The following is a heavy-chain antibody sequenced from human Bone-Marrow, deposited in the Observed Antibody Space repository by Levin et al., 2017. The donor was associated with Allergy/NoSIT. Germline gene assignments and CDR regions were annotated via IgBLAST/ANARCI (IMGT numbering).Heavy chain of an antibody. J-gene: IGHJ4*02. CDR3: ARTPQYYDISGYNGGEFDY. Sequence: GGSLRLSCAASGFTFSSYGMHWVRQAPGKGLEWVAIIWHDGSEKYYTDSVKGRFVISRDNSRNTLYLQMNSLRAEDAAVYYCARTPQYYDISGYNGGEFDYWGQGTLVTVSS. D-gene: IGHD3-22*01. CDR1: GFTFSSYG. CDR2: IWHDGSEK. V-gene: IGHV3-33*01.